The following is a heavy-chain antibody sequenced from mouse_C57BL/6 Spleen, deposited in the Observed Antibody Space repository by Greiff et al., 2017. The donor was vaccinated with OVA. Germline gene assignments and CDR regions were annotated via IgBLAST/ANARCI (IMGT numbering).Heavy chain of an antibody. Sequence: EVKLMESGGGLVKPGGSLKLSCAASGFTFSDYGMHWVRQAPEKGLEWVAYISSGRSTIYSADTVKGRFPISRANAKNTLFLQMSRLRAEDTAMYYCAGEGGYAMDYWGQGTSVTVSS. CDR3: AGEGGYAMDY. CDR2: ISSGRSTI. V-gene: IGHV5-17*01. J-gene: IGHJ4*01. CDR1: GFTFSDYG.